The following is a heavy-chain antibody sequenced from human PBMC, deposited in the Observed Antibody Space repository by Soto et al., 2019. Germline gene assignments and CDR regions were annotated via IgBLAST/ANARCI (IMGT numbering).Heavy chain of an antibody. CDR1: GFTFSSYG. D-gene: IGHD6-13*01. J-gene: IGHJ1*01. CDR3: ARVLLPGAAPWQEYFQF. Sequence: PGGSLRLSCAASGFTFSSYGMHWVRQAQGKGLEWVAVISFDGNDQYYADSVKGRFTISRDNSRNTLFLQMNSLRGDDTGVYYCARVLLPGAAPWQEYFQFRGQGTLVTVSS. V-gene: IGHV3-30*03. CDR2: ISFDGNDQ.